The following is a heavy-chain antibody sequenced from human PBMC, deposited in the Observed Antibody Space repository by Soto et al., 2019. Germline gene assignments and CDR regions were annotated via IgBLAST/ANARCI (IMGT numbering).Heavy chain of an antibody. CDR2: ISSSSSYI. CDR1: GFTFSSYS. V-gene: IGHV3-21*01. D-gene: IGHD3-9*01. J-gene: IGHJ4*02. Sequence: PGGSVILSCAASGFTFSSYSMNWVRQAPGKGLEWVSSISSSSSYIYYADSVRGRFTISRDNAKNSLYLQMNNLRAEDTAVYYCARVLHFAWLNYVCGQGTLVTVSA. CDR3: ARVLHFAWLNYV.